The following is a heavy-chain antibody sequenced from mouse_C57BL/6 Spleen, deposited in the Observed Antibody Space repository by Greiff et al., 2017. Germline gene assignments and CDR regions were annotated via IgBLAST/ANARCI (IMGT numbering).Heavy chain of an antibody. CDR1: GFTFSSYA. Sequence: EVKLVESGGGLVKPGGSLKLSCAASGFTFSSYAMSWVRQTPEKRLEWVATISDGGSYTYYPDNVKGRFTISRDNAKNNLYLQMRHLKSEDTAMYYCARGYYGNYDYFDYWGQGTTLTVAS. J-gene: IGHJ2*01. D-gene: IGHD2-1*01. CDR2: ISDGGSYT. CDR3: ARGYYGNYDYFDY. V-gene: IGHV5-4*03.